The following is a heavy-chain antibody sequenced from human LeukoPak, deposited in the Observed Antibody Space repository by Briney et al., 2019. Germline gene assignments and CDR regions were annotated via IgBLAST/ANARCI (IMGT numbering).Heavy chain of an antibody. CDR3: ASGPYSSGWEPHGVWYFDL. V-gene: IGHV4-61*02. Sequence: PSQTLSLTCTVSGGSISSGSYYWSWIRQPAGKGLKWIGRIYTSGSTNYNPSLKSRVTISVDTSKNQFSLKLSSVTAADTAVYYCASGPYSSGWEPHGVWYFDLWGRGTLVTVSS. CDR1: GGSISSGSYY. CDR2: IYTSGST. D-gene: IGHD6-19*01. J-gene: IGHJ2*01.